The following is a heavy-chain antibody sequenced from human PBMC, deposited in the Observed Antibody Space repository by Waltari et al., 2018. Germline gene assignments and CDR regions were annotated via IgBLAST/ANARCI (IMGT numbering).Heavy chain of an antibody. J-gene: IGHJ4*02. CDR3: GRQVIVPAAKGGDY. Sequence: QVQLQESGPGLVKPSETLSLTCIVSGYSISSSYYWGWIRQPPGKGLEWIASIYHSGSTYYNPSLKSRITISVDTSKNQFSLKLSFVTAADTAVYYCGRQVIVPAAKGGDYWGRGILVTVSS. CDR2: IYHSGST. V-gene: IGHV4-38-2*02. D-gene: IGHD2-2*01. CDR1: GYSISSSYY.